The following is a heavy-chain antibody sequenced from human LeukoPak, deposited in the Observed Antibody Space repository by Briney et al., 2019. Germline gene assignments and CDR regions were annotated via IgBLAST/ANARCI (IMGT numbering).Heavy chain of an antibody. J-gene: IGHJ5*02. CDR1: GGSFSGYY. CDR2: INHSGST. CDR3: ARAHPITMVRGVIIRPSDSNWFDP. Sequence: KPSETLSLTCAVYGGSFSGYYWSWIRQPPGKGPEWIGEINHSGSTNYNPSLKSRVTISVDTSKNQFSLKLSSVTAADTAVYYCARAHPITMVRGVIIRPSDSNWFDPWGQGTLVTVSS. D-gene: IGHD3-10*01. V-gene: IGHV4-34*01.